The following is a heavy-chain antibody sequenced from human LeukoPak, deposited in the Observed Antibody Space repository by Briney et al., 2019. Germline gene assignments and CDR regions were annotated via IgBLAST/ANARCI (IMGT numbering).Heavy chain of an antibody. CDR1: GASISSYY. CDR2: LYISGST. J-gene: IGHJ4*02. Sequence: SETLSLTCTVSGASISSYYYNWIRQTAGGGLEWIGHLYISGSTDYNPSLKSRVTISVDTSMNQFYLKMNSVTAADTAVYFCARDLSGSLYFDFWGPGVLVTVSS. CDR3: ARDLSGSLYFDF. V-gene: IGHV4-4*07. D-gene: IGHD3-10*01.